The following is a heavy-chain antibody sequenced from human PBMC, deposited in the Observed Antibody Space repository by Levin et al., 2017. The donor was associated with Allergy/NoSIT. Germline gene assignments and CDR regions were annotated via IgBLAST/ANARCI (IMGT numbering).Heavy chain of an antibody. Sequence: SCAASGFTFSSYGMHWVRQAPGKGLEWVAVISYDGSNKYYADSVKGRFTISRDNSKNTLYLQMNSLRAEDTAVYYCAKDPIPRVVVIPYFDYWGQGTLVTVSS. D-gene: IGHD3-22*01. CDR3: AKDPIPRVVVIPYFDY. CDR2: ISYDGSNK. J-gene: IGHJ4*02. V-gene: IGHV3-30*18. CDR1: GFTFSSYG.